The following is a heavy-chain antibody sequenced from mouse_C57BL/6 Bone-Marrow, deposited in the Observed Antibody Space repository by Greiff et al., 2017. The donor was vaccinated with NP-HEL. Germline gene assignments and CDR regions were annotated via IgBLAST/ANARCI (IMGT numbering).Heavy chain of an antibody. CDR1: GFTFSSYA. D-gene: IGHD3-2*02. V-gene: IGHV5-4*01. CDR3: AREGLRLSFAY. J-gene: IGHJ3*01. Sequence: EVKLVESGGGLVKPGGSLKLSCAASGFTFSSYAMSWVRQTPEKRLEWVATISDGGSYTYYPDNVKGRFTISRDNAKNNLYLQMSHLKSEDTAMYYCAREGLRLSFAYWGQGTLVTVSA. CDR2: ISDGGSYT.